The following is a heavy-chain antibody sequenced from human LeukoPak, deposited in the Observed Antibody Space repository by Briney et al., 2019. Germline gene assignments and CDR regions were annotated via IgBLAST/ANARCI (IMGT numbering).Heavy chain of an antibody. D-gene: IGHD5-18*01. CDR3: ANMGGGYGIDN. CDR2: ISGSGGST. Sequence: GGSLRLSCAASGFTFSSSAMSWVRQVPGKGLEWVSAISGSGGSTYYADSVKGRFTISRDNSKNTLYLQMNSLRAEDTAVYYCANMGGGYGIDNWGQGTLVTVSS. V-gene: IGHV3-23*01. CDR1: GFTFSSSA. J-gene: IGHJ4*02.